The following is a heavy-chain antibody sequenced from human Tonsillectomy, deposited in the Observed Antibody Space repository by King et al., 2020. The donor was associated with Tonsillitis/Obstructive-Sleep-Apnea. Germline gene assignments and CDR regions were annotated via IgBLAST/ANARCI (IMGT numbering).Heavy chain of an antibody. J-gene: IGHJ3*02. Sequence: VQLVESGGGLVQPGRSLRLSCAASGFIFDDYAMHWVRQAPGKGLEWVSGITWNSGNIAYADSVKGRFTISRDNAKNSLYLQMNSLRVEDTALYYCAKDIGRYLEAFDIWGQGTMVTVSS. CDR3: AKDIGRYLEAFDI. V-gene: IGHV3-9*01. CDR1: GFIFDDYA. CDR2: ITWNSGNI. D-gene: IGHD1-1*01.